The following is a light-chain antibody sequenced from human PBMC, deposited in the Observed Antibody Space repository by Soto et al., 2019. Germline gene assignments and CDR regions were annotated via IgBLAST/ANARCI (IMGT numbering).Light chain of an antibody. CDR3: QQYNSYSYT. Sequence: DIQMTQSPSTLSASVGDRVTITCRASQSISSWLAWYQQKPGKAPQLLIYDASSLESGVPSRFSGSGSGTAFTLTISSLQPDDFATYYCQQYNSYSYTFGQGTKLEIK. V-gene: IGKV1-5*01. J-gene: IGKJ2*01. CDR2: DAS. CDR1: QSISSW.